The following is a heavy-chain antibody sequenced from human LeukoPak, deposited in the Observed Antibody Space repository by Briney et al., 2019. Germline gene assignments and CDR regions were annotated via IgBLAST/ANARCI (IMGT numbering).Heavy chain of an antibody. Sequence: GGSLRLSCAASGFTFSSCATSWVRQAPGKGLEWVSGIGGSGTSTYYADSVKGRFTISRDNPKNTLFLQMNSLRAEDTAVYYCAKDRASGQYYDSSGYYYGVTESRDWFDPWGQGTLVTVSS. CDR3: AKDRASGQYYDSSGYYYGVTESRDWFDP. CDR2: IGGSGTST. V-gene: IGHV3-23*01. CDR1: GFTFSSCA. D-gene: IGHD3-22*01. J-gene: IGHJ5*02.